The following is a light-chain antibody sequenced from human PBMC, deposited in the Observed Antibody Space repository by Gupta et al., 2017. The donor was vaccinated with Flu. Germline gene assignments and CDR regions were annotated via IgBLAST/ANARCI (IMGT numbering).Light chain of an antibody. CDR1: QLIAAW. CDR3: QQANNFPMS. J-gene: IGKJ4*01. Sequence: VGDRFTITCRTSQLIAAWINWYQQKPGKAPKILIHAASTKPSDVPARFSGGGTGAEYMLTISSLQPEDSGTYYCQQANNFPMSFGGGTKVEI. V-gene: IGKV1-12*01. CDR2: AAS.